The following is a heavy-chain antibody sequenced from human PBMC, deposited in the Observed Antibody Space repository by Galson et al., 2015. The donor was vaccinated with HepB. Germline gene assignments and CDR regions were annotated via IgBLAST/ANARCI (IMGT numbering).Heavy chain of an antibody. V-gene: IGHV3-64D*08. J-gene: IGHJ4*02. CDR3: ATLTFDY. CDR2: ISSSGGST. CDR1: GFTFSSYE. Sequence: SLRLSCAASGFTFSSYEMYWVRQAPGRGLEYVSVISSSGGSTYYADSVKGRFTISRDNSKNTLYLQMSNLRAEDTAVYYCATLTFDYWGQGTLVTVSS.